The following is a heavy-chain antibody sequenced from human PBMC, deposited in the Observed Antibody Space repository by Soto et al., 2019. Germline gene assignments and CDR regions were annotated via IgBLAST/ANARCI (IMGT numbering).Heavy chain of an antibody. D-gene: IGHD1-1*01. V-gene: IGHV3-9*01. Sequence: SLRLSCAASGFTFDDYAMHWVRQAPGEGLEWVSGISWNSGSIGYADSVKGRFTISRDNAKNSLYLQMNSLRAEDTALYYCAKDISTWNYYYGMDVWGQGTTVTVS. J-gene: IGHJ6*02. CDR2: ISWNSGSI. CDR3: AKDISTWNYYYGMDV. CDR1: GFTFDDYA.